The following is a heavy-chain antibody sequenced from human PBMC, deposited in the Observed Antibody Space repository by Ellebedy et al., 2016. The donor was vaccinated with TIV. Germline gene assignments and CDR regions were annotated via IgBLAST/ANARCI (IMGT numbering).Heavy chain of an antibody. J-gene: IGHJ6*02. CDR1: GFTFSSYG. Sequence: PGGSLRLSCAASGFTFSSYGMHWVRQAPGQGLEWVAVISYDGSNKYYADSVKGRFTISRDNSKNTLYLQMNSLRAEDTAVYYCARDWDSSSSSPSQYYYYGMDVWGQGTTVTVSS. CDR2: ISYDGSNK. CDR3: ARDWDSSSSSPSQYYYYGMDV. D-gene: IGHD6-6*01. V-gene: IGHV3-30*03.